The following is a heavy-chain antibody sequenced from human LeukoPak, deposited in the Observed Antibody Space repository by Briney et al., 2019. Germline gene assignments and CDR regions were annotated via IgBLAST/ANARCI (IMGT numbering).Heavy chain of an antibody. J-gene: IGHJ5*02. CDR3: ATFFDFWFGP. D-gene: IGHD5/OR15-5a*01. Sequence: SETLSLTCTVSGVSVSSGSYFWSWIRQPPGEGPQWIGYIYHDGSTNYSPSLRSRVSISVDTSKNQFSLKLSSVTTADPAVYFCATFFDFWFGPWGQGTQVTVSS. CDR2: IYHDGST. V-gene: IGHV4-61*01. CDR1: GVSVSSGSYF.